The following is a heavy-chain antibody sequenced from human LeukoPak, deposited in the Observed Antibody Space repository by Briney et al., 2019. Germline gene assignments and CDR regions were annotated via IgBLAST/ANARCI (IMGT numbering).Heavy chain of an antibody. CDR3: AGPIFGVVMNPFDY. CDR2: INTDGSST. J-gene: IGHJ4*02. D-gene: IGHD3-3*01. CDR1: GFTFSSYW. V-gene: IGHV3-74*01. Sequence: GGSLRLSCAASGFTFSSYWMHWVRQAPGKGLVWVSRINTDGSSTSYADSVKGRFTISRDNAKITLYLQMNSLRAEDTAVYYCAGPIFGVVMNPFDYWGQGTLVTVSS.